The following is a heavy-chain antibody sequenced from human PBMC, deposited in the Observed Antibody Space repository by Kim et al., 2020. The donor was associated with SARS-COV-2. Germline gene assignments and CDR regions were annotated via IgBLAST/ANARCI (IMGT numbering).Heavy chain of an antibody. V-gene: IGHV4-30-2*05. J-gene: IGHJ4*02. Sequence: NPPLKSRVTISVDTSKSQFSLKLGSVTAADTAVYYCARYYDILTGFDYWGQGTLVTVSS. D-gene: IGHD3-9*01. CDR3: ARYYDILTGFDY.